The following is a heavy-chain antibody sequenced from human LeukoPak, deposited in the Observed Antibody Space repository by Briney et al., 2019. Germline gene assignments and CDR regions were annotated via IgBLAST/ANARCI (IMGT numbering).Heavy chain of an antibody. CDR3: AKLPGYYGSGSFYFDY. D-gene: IGHD3-10*01. V-gene: IGHV3-23*01. J-gene: IGHJ4*02. Sequence: PGASLRLSCAASGFTFSSYAMSWVRQAPVKGLEWVSAISGSGGSTYYADSVKGRFTISRDNSKNTLYLQMNSLRAEDTAVYYCAKLPGYYGSGSFYFDYWGQGTLVTVSS. CDR1: GFTFSSYA. CDR2: ISGSGGST.